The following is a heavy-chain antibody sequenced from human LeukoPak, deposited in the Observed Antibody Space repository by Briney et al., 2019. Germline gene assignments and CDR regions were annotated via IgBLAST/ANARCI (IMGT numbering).Heavy chain of an antibody. Sequence: SETLSLTCTVSGGSISSYYWSWIRQPPGKGLEWIGYIYYSGSTNYNPSLKSRVTISVDTSKNQSSLKLSSVTAADTAVYYCARHRRAARGHFDYWGQGTLVTVSS. V-gene: IGHV4-59*08. J-gene: IGHJ4*02. CDR2: IYYSGST. CDR3: ARHRRAARGHFDY. D-gene: IGHD6-6*01. CDR1: GGSISSYY.